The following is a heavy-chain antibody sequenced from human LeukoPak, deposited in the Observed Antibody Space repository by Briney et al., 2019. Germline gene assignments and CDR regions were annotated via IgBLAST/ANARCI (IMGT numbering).Heavy chain of an antibody. V-gene: IGHV3-74*01. CDR2: INGDGSRT. Sequence: GWSLRLSCVASGFTFSSYWMHWVRQAPGKGLVWVSRINGDGSRTSYADSVKGRFTISRDNAKNTLYLQMNSLRAEDTAVFYCASAIGRSSTSWTPGYWGQGTLVTVSS. J-gene: IGHJ4*02. D-gene: IGHD2-2*01. CDR1: GFTFSSYW. CDR3: ASAIGRSSTSWTPGY.